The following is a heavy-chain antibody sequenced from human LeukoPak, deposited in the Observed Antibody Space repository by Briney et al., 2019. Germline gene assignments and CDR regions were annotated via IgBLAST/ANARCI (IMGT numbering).Heavy chain of an antibody. CDR3: ARRNVLLWFGESQGAFDI. D-gene: IGHD3-10*01. CDR2: IYYSGST. CDR1: GGSISSSRYY. Sequence: PSETLSLTCTVSGGSISSSRYYWGWIRQPPGKGLEWIGSIYYSGSTYYNPSLKSRVTISVDTSKNQFSLKLSSVTAADTAVYYCARRNVLLWFGESQGAFDIWGQGTMVTVSS. V-gene: IGHV4-39*01. J-gene: IGHJ3*02.